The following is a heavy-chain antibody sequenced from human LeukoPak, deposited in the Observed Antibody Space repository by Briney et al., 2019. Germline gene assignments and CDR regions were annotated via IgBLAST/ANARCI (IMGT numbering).Heavy chain of an antibody. D-gene: IGHD2-15*01. Sequence: GGSLRLSCAASGFTFSSYAMSWVRQAPGKGLEWVSAISGSGGSTYYADSVKGRFTISRDNSKNTLYLQMNSLRAEGTAVYYCAKGLGYCSGGSCYSDYYYGMDVWGKGTTVTVSS. CDR3: AKGLGYCSGGSCYSDYYYGMDV. CDR1: GFTFSSYA. J-gene: IGHJ6*04. V-gene: IGHV3-23*01. CDR2: ISGSGGST.